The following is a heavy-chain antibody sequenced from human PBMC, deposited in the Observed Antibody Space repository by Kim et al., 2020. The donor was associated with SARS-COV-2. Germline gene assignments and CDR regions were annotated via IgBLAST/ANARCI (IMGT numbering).Heavy chain of an antibody. Sequence: SVKVSCKASGGTFSSYAISWVRQAPGQGLEWMGGIIPIFGTANYAQKFQGRVTITADESTSTAYMELSSLRSEDTAVYYCARGGPDYYDSVAEYFQHWGQCTLVTVSS. V-gene: IGHV1-69*13. CDR1: GGTFSSYA. CDR3: ARGGPDYYDSVAEYFQH. J-gene: IGHJ1*01. CDR2: IIPIFGTA. D-gene: IGHD3-22*01.